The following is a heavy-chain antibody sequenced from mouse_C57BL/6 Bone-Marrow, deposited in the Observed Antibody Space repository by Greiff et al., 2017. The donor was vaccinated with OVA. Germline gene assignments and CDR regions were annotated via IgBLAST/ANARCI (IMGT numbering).Heavy chain of an antibody. CDR2: ISSGGSYT. CDR3: ARRRADY. J-gene: IGHJ2*01. Sequence: GKLQESGGDLVKPGGSLKLSCAASGFTFSSYGMSWVRQTPDKRLEWVATISSGGSYTYYPDSVKGRFTISRDNAKNTLYLQMSSLKSEDTAMYYCARRRADYWGQGTTLTVSS. V-gene: IGHV5-6*02. CDR1: GFTFSSYG.